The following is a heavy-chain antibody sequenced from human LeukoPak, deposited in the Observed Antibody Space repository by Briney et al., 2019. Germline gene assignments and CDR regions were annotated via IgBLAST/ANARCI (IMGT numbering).Heavy chain of an antibody. Sequence: PGGSLRLSCAASGFTFSSYGMHWVRQAPGKGLEWVAFIRYDGSNKYYADSVKGRFTISRDNSKNTLYLQMNSRRAEATAVYYCAKDRSSSPYYYYYMDVWGKGTTVTVSS. J-gene: IGHJ6*03. CDR2: IRYDGSNK. CDR1: GFTFSSYG. CDR3: AKDRSSSPYYYYYMDV. V-gene: IGHV3-30*02.